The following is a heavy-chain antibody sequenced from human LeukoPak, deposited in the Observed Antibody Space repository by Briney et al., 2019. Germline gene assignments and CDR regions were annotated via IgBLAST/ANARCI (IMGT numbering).Heavy chain of an antibody. V-gene: IGHV3-48*01. CDR3: ARDWPWFGESD. Sequence: GSLRLSCAASGFTFSSYSMNWVRQAPGKGLEWVSYISSSSSTIYYADSVRGRFTISRDNSKNMLYLQMNSLRGEDTAVYYCARDWPWFGESDWGQGTLVTVSS. CDR1: GFTFSSYS. CDR2: ISSSSSTI. D-gene: IGHD3-10*01. J-gene: IGHJ4*02.